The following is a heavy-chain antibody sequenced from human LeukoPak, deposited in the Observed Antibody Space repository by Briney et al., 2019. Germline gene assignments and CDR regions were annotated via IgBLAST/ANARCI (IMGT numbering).Heavy chain of an antibody. Sequence: GGSLRLSCAASGLTVSSSYVSWVRQAPGKGLEWVSIIYNDGSTYYADSMKGRFTISRDNSKNTLYLQVNSLRAEDTSMYYCARNILFAFDIWGQGTMVTVSS. J-gene: IGHJ3*02. CDR2: IYNDGST. CDR1: GLTVSSSY. V-gene: IGHV3-53*01. CDR3: ARNILFAFDI.